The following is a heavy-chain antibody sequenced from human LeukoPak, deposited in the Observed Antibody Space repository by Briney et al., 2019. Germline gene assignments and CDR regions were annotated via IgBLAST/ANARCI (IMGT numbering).Heavy chain of an antibody. CDR3: ARGVFRGYSGSYSAYYYYGMDV. V-gene: IGHV3-74*01. CDR1: GFTFNYFW. D-gene: IGHD1-26*01. J-gene: IGHJ6*02. CDR2: INSDGSST. Sequence: GGSLRLSCAASGFTFNYFWMHWVRQAPGKGLVWVSRINSDGSSTSYADSVKGRFTISRDNAKNTLYLQMNSLRAEDTAVYYCARGVFRGYSGSYSAYYYYGMDVWGQGTTVAVSS.